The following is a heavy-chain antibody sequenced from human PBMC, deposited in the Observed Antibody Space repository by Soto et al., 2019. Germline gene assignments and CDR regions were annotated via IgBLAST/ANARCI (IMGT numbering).Heavy chain of an antibody. V-gene: IGHV4-61*01. CDR2: IYYSGST. Sequence: PSATFSRTSSLSGDTVISRSYYWSWIGQPPGKGLEWIGYIYYSGSTNYNPSLKSRVTISVDTSKNQFSLKLSSVTAADTAVYYCARGGYSYGFLDYWGQGTLVPVS. J-gene: IGHJ4*02. CDR1: GDTVISRSYY. D-gene: IGHD5-18*01. CDR3: ARGGYSYGFLDY.